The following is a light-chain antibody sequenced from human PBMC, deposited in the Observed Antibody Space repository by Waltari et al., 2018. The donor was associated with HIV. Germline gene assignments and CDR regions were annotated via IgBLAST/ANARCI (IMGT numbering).Light chain of an antibody. J-gene: IGKJ1*01. CDR1: QNINLY. CDR3: QQSHSPPWT. V-gene: IGKV1-39*01. CDR2: TAS. Sequence: DIQMTQSPSSLSASVGDRVTITCRSSQNINLYLSWYQQKPGRAPNLLIHTASSLQTGVPSRFSGSGSGTDFTLTISSLQLEDYATYYCQQSHSPPWTFGQGTKVDIK.